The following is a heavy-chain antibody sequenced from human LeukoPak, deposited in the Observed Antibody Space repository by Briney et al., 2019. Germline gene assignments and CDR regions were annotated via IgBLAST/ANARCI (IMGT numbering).Heavy chain of an antibody. V-gene: IGHV3-23*01. CDR3: AKGLVPAAIRVVDY. CDR2: ISGSGGTT. J-gene: IGHJ4*02. Sequence: GGSLRLSCAVSGFISSNYAMNWVRQAPGNRLEWVSTISGSGGTTYYADSVKGRFTISRDNSQNTLYLQVNSLRAEDTAVYYCAKGLVPAAIRVVDYWGQGTLVTVSS. CDR1: GFISSNYA. D-gene: IGHD2-2*01.